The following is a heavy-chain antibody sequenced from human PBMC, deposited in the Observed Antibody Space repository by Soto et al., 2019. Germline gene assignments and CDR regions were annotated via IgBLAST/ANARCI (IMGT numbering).Heavy chain of an antibody. CDR1: GYTFTGYF. V-gene: IGHV1-2*02. J-gene: IGHJ4*02. CDR2: ISPHSGGT. D-gene: IGHD1-26*01. CDR3: ARDPGGSYAY. Sequence: ASVKVSCKASGYTFTGYFMHWVRQAPGQGLEWMGWISPHSGGTHYAQKFQGRVTMTRDTSISTAYMELNRVRSDDTAVYFCARDPGGSYAYWGQGPLVTVPS.